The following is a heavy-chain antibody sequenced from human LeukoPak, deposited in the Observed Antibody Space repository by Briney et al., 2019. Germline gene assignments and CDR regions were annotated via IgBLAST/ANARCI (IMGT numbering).Heavy chain of an antibody. CDR3: AKAWGLYYYDSTFDY. CDR2: ISGSAATT. V-gene: IGHV3-23*01. CDR1: GFPFSTYG. J-gene: IGHJ4*02. D-gene: IGHD3-22*01. Sequence: GSLRLSFAASGFPFSTYGMTWVRPAPGKGLEWVSAISGSAATTFYADSVKGRFTISRDNSKNTLYLQMNSLRAEDTAVYYCAKAWGLYYYDSTFDYWGQGTLVTVSS.